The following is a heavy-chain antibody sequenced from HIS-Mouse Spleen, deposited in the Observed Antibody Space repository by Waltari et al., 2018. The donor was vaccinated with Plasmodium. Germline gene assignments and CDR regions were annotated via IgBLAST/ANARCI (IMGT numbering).Heavy chain of an antibody. CDR1: GGSISSYY. D-gene: IGHD1-26*01. J-gene: IGHJ4*02. CDR3: AREVNSGTFDY. Sequence: QVQLQESGPGLVKPSETLSLTCTVAGGSISSYYWNWIRQPPGKGLEWIGYIYYSGSTNYNPSLKSRVTISVDTSKNQFSLKLSSVTAADTAVYYCAREVNSGTFDYWGQGTLVTVSS. V-gene: IGHV4-59*01. CDR2: IYYSGST.